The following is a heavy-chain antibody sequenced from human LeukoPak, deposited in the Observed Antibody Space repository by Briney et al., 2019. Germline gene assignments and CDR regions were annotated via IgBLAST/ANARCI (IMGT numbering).Heavy chain of an antibody. CDR3: ARWLEGGPGH. CDR2: IKSKNDGGTT. V-gene: IGHV3-15*01. Sequence: KSGGSLRLSCAASGITFSNAWMSWVRQGPGKGLEWVGRIKSKNDGGTTGYAAPVKGRFIISRDDSKNTLYLQMNSLNTEDTAVYYCARWLEGGPGHWGQGTLVTVSS. J-gene: IGHJ4*02. CDR1: GITFSNAW. D-gene: IGHD5-18*01.